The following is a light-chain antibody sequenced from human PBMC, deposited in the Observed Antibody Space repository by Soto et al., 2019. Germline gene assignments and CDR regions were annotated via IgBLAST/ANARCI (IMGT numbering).Light chain of an antibody. CDR1: QSISSY. CDR2: DAS. Sequence: ETVMTQSPATPSVSPGERATLSCRASQSISSYLAWYQQKPGQAPRLLIYDASNRATGIPARFSGSGSGTDFTLTISSLEPEDFAVYYCQQRSNWWTFGQGTKVDIK. V-gene: IGKV3-11*01. CDR3: QQRSNWWT. J-gene: IGKJ1*01.